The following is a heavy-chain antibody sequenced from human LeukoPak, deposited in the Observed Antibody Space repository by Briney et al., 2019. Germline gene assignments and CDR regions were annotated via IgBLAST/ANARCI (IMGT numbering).Heavy chain of an antibody. J-gene: IGHJ4*02. V-gene: IGHV4-59*01. CDR3: ARGKWELLPLDY. CDR2: IYYSGST. Sequence: SETLSLTCTVSGGSISSYYWSWIRQPPGKGLEWIGYIYYSGSTNYNPSLKSRVTISVDTSKNQFSLKLSSVTAADTAVYYCARGKWELLPLDYWGQGTLVTVSS. CDR1: GGSISSYY. D-gene: IGHD1-26*01.